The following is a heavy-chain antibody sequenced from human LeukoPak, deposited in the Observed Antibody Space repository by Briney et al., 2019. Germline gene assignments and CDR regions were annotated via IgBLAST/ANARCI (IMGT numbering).Heavy chain of an antibody. D-gene: IGHD2-8*02. Sequence: GGSLRLSCAASGFTFSTYGMHWVRQAPGKGLEWVSALSGSGGSTYYADSVKGRFTISRDNSKNTLYLQMNSLRVDDTAVYYCAKNFWSVSPSYWGQGTLVTVSS. V-gene: IGHV3-23*01. CDR1: GFTFSTYG. CDR2: LSGSGGST. J-gene: IGHJ4*02. CDR3: AKNFWSVSPSY.